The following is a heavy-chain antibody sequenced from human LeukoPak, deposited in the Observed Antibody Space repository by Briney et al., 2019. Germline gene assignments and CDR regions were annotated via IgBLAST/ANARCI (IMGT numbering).Heavy chain of an antibody. CDR1: GDSISSASSY. CDR3: ASTHAGRYYTTFDS. D-gene: IGHD1-26*01. Sequence: SETLSLTCTVSGDSISSASSYWAWVRQPPGKGLEWIGTVYYTGRTYNNPSLKSRISISIDTSSNQFSLKVASVSAADTAVYYCASTHAGRYYTTFDSWGQGTLITVSS. J-gene: IGHJ4*02. CDR2: VYYTGRT. V-gene: IGHV4-39*01.